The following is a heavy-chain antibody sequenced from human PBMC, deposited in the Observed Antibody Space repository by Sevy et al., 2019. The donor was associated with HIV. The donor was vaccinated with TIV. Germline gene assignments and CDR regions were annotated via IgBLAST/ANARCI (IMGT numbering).Heavy chain of an antibody. Sequence: GGSLRLSCAASGFIFSNYYMTWVRQAPGKGLEWVSYISDRSDTIPYADSVKGRFTISRDNAKNALYLQMSSLRGEDTAVYYCARVRYRYCSGGSCYYGYFFDYWGQGTLVTVSS. CDR1: GFIFSNYY. J-gene: IGHJ4*02. CDR3: ARVRYRYCSGGSCYYGYFFDY. CDR2: ISDRSDTI. V-gene: IGHV3-48*01. D-gene: IGHD2-15*01.